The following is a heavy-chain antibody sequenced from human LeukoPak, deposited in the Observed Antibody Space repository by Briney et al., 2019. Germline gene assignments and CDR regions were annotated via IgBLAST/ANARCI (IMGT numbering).Heavy chain of an antibody. V-gene: IGHV3-66*01. CDR3: ARDQGSSGYRPFDY. Sequence: PGGSLRLSCAASGFTVSSNYMSWVRQAPGKGLEWVSVIYSGGSTYYAESVKGRFTISRDNSKNTLYLQMNSLRAEDTAVFYCARDQGSSGYRPFDYWGQGTLVTVSS. D-gene: IGHD3-10*01. CDR1: GFTVSSNY. J-gene: IGHJ4*02. CDR2: IYSGGST.